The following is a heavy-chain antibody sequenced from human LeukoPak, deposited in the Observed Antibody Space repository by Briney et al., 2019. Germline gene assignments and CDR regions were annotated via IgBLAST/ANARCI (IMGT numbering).Heavy chain of an antibody. CDR3: ARARELMNWFDP. J-gene: IGHJ5*02. D-gene: IGHD1-26*01. Sequence: SVKVSCKASGGTFSSYGISWVRQAPGQGLEWMGGIIPIFGTANYAQKFQGRVTITADESTSTAYMELSSLRSEDTAVYYCARARELMNWFDPWGQGTLVTVSS. CDR1: GGTFSSYG. V-gene: IGHV1-69*01. CDR2: IIPIFGTA.